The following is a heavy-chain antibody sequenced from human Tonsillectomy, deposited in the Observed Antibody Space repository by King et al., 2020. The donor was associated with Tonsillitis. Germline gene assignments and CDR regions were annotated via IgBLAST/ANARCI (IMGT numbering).Heavy chain of an antibody. J-gene: IGHJ2*01. V-gene: IGHV4-59*08. CDR1: GGSISSYY. CDR2: IYYSGST. CDR3: ARLEGWLHLHGYFDL. Sequence: HVQLQESGPGLVKPSETLSLTCSVSGGSISSYYWSWIRQPPGKGLEWIGDIYYSGSTNYNPSLTSRVTISVDTSKNQFSLKLSSVTAADTAVYYCARLEGWLHLHGYFDLWGRGTLVTVPS. D-gene: IGHD5-24*01.